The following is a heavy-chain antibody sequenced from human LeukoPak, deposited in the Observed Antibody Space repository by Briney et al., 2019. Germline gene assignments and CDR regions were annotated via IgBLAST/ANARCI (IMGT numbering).Heavy chain of an antibody. J-gene: IGHJ4*02. CDR2: IRYDGSNK. V-gene: IGHV3-30*02. CDR3: ARGQGSSGYYLDY. D-gene: IGHD3-22*01. CDR1: GFTFSSYG. Sequence: GGSLRLSCAASGFTFSSYGMHWVRQAPGKGQEWVAFIRYDGSNKYYADSVKGRFTISRDNSKNTLYLQMNSLKAEDTAVYYCARGQGSSGYYLDYWGQGTLVTVSS.